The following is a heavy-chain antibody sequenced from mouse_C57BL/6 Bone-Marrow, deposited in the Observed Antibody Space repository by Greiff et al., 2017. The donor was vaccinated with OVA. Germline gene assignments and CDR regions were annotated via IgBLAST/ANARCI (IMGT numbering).Heavy chain of an antibody. Sequence: QVTLKVSGAELARPGASVKMSCKASGYTFTSYTMHWVKQRPGQGLEWIGYIDPSSDYTKYNQKFKDKATLTADKSSSTAYMQLSSLTSEDSAVYYCARGYYFDYWGQGTTLTVSS. CDR3: ARGYYFDY. CDR2: IDPSSDYT. CDR1: GYTFTSYT. V-gene: IGHV1-4*01. J-gene: IGHJ2*01.